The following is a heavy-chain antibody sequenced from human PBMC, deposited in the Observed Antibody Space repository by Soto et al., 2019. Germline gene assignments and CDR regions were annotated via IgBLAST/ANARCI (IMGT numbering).Heavy chain of an antibody. CDR2: ISSSSSYI. Sequence: GGSLRLSCAASGFTFSSYSMNWVRQAPGKGLEWVSSISSSSSYIYYADSVKGRFTISRDNAKNSLYLQMNSLRAEDTAVYYCARDSESYYYDILTGYGYFDYWGQGTLDTVSS. J-gene: IGHJ4*02. CDR3: ARDSESYYYDILTGYGYFDY. CDR1: GFTFSSYS. D-gene: IGHD3-9*01. V-gene: IGHV3-21*01.